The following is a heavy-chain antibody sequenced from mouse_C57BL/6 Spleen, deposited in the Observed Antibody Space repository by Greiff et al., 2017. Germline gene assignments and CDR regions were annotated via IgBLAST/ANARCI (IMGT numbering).Heavy chain of an antibody. D-gene: IGHD4-1*01. CDR2: IYPGSGNT. V-gene: IGHV1-76*01. CDR1: GYTFTDYY. Sequence: LQESGAELVRPGASVKLSCKASGYTFTDYYINWVKQRPGQGLEWIARIYPGSGNTYYNEKFKGKATLTAEKSSSTAYMQLSSLTSEDSAVYFCARGAGEYFDYWGQGTTLTVSS. J-gene: IGHJ2*01. CDR3: ARGAGEYFDY.